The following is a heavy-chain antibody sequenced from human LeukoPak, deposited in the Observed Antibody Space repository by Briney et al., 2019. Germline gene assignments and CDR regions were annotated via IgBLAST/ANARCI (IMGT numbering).Heavy chain of an antibody. Sequence: PSETLSLTCAVYGGSFSDYYWSWIRQPPGKGLEWIGEINHSGSTNYNSPLKSRVTISVDTSKNQFSLKLSSVTAADTAVYYCKGPTGAAYCYMDVWGKGTTVTVSS. CDR2: INHSGST. J-gene: IGHJ6*03. CDR1: GGSFSDYY. D-gene: IGHD1-1*01. CDR3: KGPTGAAYCYMDV. V-gene: IGHV4-34*01.